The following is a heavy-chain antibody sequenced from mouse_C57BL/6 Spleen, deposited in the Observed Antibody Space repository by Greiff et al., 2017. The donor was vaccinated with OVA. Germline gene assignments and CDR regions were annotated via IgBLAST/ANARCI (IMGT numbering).Heavy chain of an antibody. V-gene: IGHV1-18*01. CDR1: GYTFTDYN. D-gene: IGHD2-5*01. Sequence: VQLQQSGPELVKPGASVKIPCKASGYTFTDYNMDWVKQSHGKSLEWIGDINPNNGGTIYNQKFTGKATLTVDKSSSTAYMELRSLTSEDTAVYYCARAYYSNYEGFAYWGQGTLVTVSA. J-gene: IGHJ3*01. CDR3: ARAYYSNYEGFAY. CDR2: INPNNGGT.